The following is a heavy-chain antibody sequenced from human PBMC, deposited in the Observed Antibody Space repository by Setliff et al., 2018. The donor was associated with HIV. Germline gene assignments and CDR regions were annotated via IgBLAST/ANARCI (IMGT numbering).Heavy chain of an antibody. V-gene: IGHV4-4*08. Sequence: PSETLSLTCTVSGGSISGYYWSWIRQPPGKGLEWIAYIHTGGNTNYNPSLKSRVTISVDTSRNQFSLRLSSVTAADTAAYFCARMTTRAFDIWGQGTMVTVSS. CDR3: ARMTTRAFDI. CDR2: IHTGGNT. D-gene: IGHD4-17*01. CDR1: GGSISGYY. J-gene: IGHJ3*02.